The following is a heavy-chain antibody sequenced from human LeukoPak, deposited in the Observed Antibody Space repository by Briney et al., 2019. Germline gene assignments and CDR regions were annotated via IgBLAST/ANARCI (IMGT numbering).Heavy chain of an antibody. CDR2: INTNTGNP. Sequence: ASVKVSCKASGYTFTYYAMNWVRQAPGQGLEWVGWINTNTGNPTYAQGFTGRFVFSLDTSVSTAYLQISGLKAEDTAVYYCATGTHSGSYYFDYWGQGTLVTVSS. D-gene: IGHD1-26*01. CDR1: GYTFTYYA. CDR3: ATGTHSGSYYFDY. V-gene: IGHV7-4-1*02. J-gene: IGHJ4*02.